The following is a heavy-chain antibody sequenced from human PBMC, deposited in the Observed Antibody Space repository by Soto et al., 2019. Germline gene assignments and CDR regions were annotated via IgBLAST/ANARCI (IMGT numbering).Heavy chain of an antibody. CDR3: AREILEMATTGSWFDP. CDR1: GGSISSGGYY. CDR2: IYYSGST. V-gene: IGHV4-31*03. J-gene: IGHJ5*02. D-gene: IGHD1-1*01. Sequence: QVQLQESGPGLVKPSQTLSLTCTVSGGSISSGGYYWSWIRQHPGKGLEWIGYIYYSGSTYYNPSLKSRVTISVDTSKNQFSLKLSSVTAADTPVYYCAREILEMATTGSWFDPWGQGTLVTVSS.